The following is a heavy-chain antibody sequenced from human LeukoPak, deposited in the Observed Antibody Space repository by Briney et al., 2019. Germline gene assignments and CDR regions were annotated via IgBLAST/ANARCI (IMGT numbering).Heavy chain of an antibody. D-gene: IGHD2-15*01. CDR3: AQLLLRGPTA. J-gene: IGHJ4*02. CDR1: GFPFSSYW. CDR2: IKQDGSKK. V-gene: IGHV3-7*01. Sequence: AGGSLRLSCVASGFPFSSYWMTWVRQAPGKGLEWVANIKQDGSKKSYVDSVKGRFTISRDNAKNSLYLQMSSLRAEDTAVYYCAQLLLRGPTAWGQGTLVTVSS.